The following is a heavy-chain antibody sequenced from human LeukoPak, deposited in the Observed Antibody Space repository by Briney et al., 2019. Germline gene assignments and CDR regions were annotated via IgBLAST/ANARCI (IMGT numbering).Heavy chain of an antibody. CDR3: ARRRYYDSTGYFE. CDR1: GDYISSSSYY. Sequence: SETLSLTCAVSGDYISSSSYYWGWIRQSPGTGLEWIGDIYHSGRTYYNPSLKRRVAISIDTSKNQFSLRLRSMTAADTAVFYCARRRYYDSTGYFEWGRGTLVTVSS. CDR2: IYHSGRT. D-gene: IGHD3-22*01. J-gene: IGHJ1*01. V-gene: IGHV4-39*01.